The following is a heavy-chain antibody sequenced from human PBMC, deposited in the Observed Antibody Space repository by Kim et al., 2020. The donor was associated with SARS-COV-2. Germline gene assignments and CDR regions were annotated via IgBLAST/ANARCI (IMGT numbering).Heavy chain of an antibody. J-gene: IGHJ4*02. Sequence: SEILSLTCAVYGGSFSGYYWSWIRQPPGKGLEWIGEINHSGSTNYNPSLKSRVTISVDTSKNQFSLKLSSVTAADTAVYYCARGRTRLWYDGGNGGFFDYWGQGTLVTVSS. CDR3: ARGRTRLWYDGGNGGFFDY. CDR2: INHSGST. D-gene: IGHD7-27*01. CDR1: GGSFSGYY. V-gene: IGHV4-34*01.